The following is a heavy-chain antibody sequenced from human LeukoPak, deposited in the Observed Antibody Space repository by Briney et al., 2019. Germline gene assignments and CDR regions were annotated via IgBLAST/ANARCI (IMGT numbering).Heavy chain of an antibody. CDR2: IQFDATNK. Sequence: GGSLRLSCAASGFTFSNYAMHWVRQAPGKGLEWVAFIQFDATNKYYADSVKGRFTIARENSKNTFYLQMNILRAEDKAVYYCARDNYALDYWGQGTLVTVSS. CDR3: ARDNYALDY. CDR1: GFTFSNYA. J-gene: IGHJ4*02. V-gene: IGHV3-30*02. D-gene: IGHD3-16*01.